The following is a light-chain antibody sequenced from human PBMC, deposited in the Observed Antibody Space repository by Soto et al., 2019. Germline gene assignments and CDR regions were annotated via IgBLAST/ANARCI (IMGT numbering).Light chain of an antibody. CDR3: SSFISSTTLALCV. CDR1: SSDVGGYNS. V-gene: IGLV2-14*03. J-gene: IGLJ1*01. Sequence: QSALTQPASVSGSPGQSITISCTGTSSDVGGYNSVSWYQQHPGKAPKLMIYGVSNRPSGISNRFSGSKSGNTASLTISGLQTEIEADYYCSSFISSTTLALCVFGTGTKLTVL. CDR2: GVS.